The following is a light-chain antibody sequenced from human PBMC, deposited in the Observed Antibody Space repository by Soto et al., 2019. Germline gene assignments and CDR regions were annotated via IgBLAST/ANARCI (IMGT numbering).Light chain of an antibody. Sequence: EIVLTQSPATLSVSPGDTATLSCRASQRVTTNLAWYQQKPGQAPRLLIYDSSTRATGIPVRFTGSGSGTEFTLTIGSLQSGDFAVYYCQQYNDWPVTFGGGSRVEIK. CDR1: QRVTTN. V-gene: IGKV3-15*01. J-gene: IGKJ4*01. CDR3: QQYNDWPVT. CDR2: DSS.